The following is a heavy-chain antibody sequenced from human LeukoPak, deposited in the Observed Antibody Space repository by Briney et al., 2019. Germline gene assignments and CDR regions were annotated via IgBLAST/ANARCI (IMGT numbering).Heavy chain of an antibody. CDR2: IYYTGKI. Sequence: SEALSLTCAVPGGSINSHYWGWIRQPPGKGLQWIGDIYYTGKINYNPSLKSRVTITLDTSKDHLSLNLTSVLAADTAIYYCVRRDTGWNYFDYWGQGILVTVSS. D-gene: IGHD6-19*01. J-gene: IGHJ4*02. V-gene: IGHV4-59*08. CDR3: VRRDTGWNYFDY. CDR1: GGSINSHY.